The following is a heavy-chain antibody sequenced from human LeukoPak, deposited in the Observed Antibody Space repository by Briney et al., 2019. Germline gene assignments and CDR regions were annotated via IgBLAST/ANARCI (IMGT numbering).Heavy chain of an antibody. V-gene: IGHV3-48*02. CDR2: ISSSSNTI. D-gene: IGHD2-21*02. CDR1: GFTFSSYS. CDR3: ARAVTVVTRGGLVFDY. J-gene: IGHJ4*02. Sequence: GGSLRLSCAASGFTFSSYSMNWVRQAPGKGLEWVSYISSSSNTIYYADSVKGRFTISRDNTKNSLFLQMNSLRDEDTSVYYCARAVTVVTRGGLVFDYWGQGTLVTVSS.